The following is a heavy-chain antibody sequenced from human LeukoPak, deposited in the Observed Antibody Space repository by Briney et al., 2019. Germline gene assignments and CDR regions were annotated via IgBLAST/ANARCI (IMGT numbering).Heavy chain of an antibody. V-gene: IGHV3-9*01. CDR2: ISWNSDHV. Sequence: GGSLRLSCAASGFNFDDNAMHWVRQAPGKGLEWVAGISWNSDHVVYADSVKGRFTISRDNAKNSLYLQMNSLRAEDTAVYHCARDKVATVNAFDIWGQGTMVTVSS. D-gene: IGHD5-12*01. J-gene: IGHJ3*02. CDR1: GFNFDDNA. CDR3: ARDKVATVNAFDI.